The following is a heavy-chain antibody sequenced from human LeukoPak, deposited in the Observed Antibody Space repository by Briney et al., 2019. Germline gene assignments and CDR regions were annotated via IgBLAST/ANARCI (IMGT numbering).Heavy chain of an antibody. D-gene: IGHD5-24*01. Sequence: GGSLRLSCAASGFTFSSYSMNWVRQAPGKGLEWVSYISSSSSTIYYADSVKGRFTISRDNAKNSLYLQMNSLRAEDTAVYYCARVEMVRMGDFDYWGQGTLVTVSS. CDR3: ARVEMVRMGDFDY. CDR2: ISSSSSTI. V-gene: IGHV3-48*04. J-gene: IGHJ4*02. CDR1: GFTFSSYS.